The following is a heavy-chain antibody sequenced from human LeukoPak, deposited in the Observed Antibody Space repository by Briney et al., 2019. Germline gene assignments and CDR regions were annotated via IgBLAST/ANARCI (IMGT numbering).Heavy chain of an antibody. Sequence: GGSLRLSCAASGFTFSSYSMNWVRQAPGKGLEWVSYISSSSSTIYYADSVKGRFTISRDNAKNSLYLQMNSLRAEDTAVYYCAREGGDIVVVPAAQNFDIWGQGTMVTVSS. V-gene: IGHV3-48*04. CDR2: ISSSSSTI. CDR3: AREGGDIVVVPAAQNFDI. D-gene: IGHD2-2*01. J-gene: IGHJ3*02. CDR1: GFTFSSYS.